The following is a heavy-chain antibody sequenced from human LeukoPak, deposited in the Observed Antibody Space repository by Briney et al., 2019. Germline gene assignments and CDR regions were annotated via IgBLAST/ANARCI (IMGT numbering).Heavy chain of an antibody. D-gene: IGHD3-10*01. CDR1: GGSISSGSYY. Sequence: SETLSLTCTVSGGSISSGSYYWSWIRQPAGKGLEWIGRIYTSGSTNYNPSLKSRVTISVDTSKNQFSLKLSSVTAADTAVYYCARMEVVAGSEFDYWGQGTLVTVSS. J-gene: IGHJ4*02. CDR2: IYTSGST. V-gene: IGHV4-61*02. CDR3: ARMEVVAGSEFDY.